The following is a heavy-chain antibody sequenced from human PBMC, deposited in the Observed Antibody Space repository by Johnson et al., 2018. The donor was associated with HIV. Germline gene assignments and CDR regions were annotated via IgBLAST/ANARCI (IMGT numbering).Heavy chain of an antibody. CDR1: GFTFDDYD. D-gene: IGHD3-22*01. V-gene: IGHV3-20*04. Sequence: VQLVESGGGVVRPGGSLRLSCAASGFTFDDYDISWVRQAPGKGLEWVSGINWSGDSTGFADSVKGRFTISRDNSKNTLYLQMNSLRAEDTAVYYCARSRYDSSGYGIWGQGTMVTVSS. CDR2: INWSGDST. CDR3: ARSRYDSSGYGI. J-gene: IGHJ3*02.